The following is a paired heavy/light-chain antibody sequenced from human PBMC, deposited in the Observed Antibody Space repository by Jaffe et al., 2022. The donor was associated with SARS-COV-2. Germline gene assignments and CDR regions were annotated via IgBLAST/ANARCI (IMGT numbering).Light chain of an antibody. Sequence: IVMTQSPDSLAVSLGARATINCKSSETVLYSSNNKNHLGWYQQKPGQPPKLLISWASIRETGVPDRFSGSGSGTDFTLIISSLQAEDVGVYYCQQYFSTPGTFGGGTKVEIK. CDR1: ETVLYSSNNKNH. CDR3: QQYFSTPGT. CDR2: WAS. J-gene: IGKJ4*01. V-gene: IGKV4-1*01.
Heavy chain of an antibody. Sequence: EVQLVQSGGEAKKPGESLTISCKASGYSFTGQWIGWVRQIPGKGLDWMGIVYPKDSDTRYNPSFDGHVIISADKSITTAYLHLSSLKASDTAIYYCATIYRGTYYLVDNWGPGTLVTVSS. V-gene: IGHV5-51*01. CDR1: GYSFTGQW. D-gene: IGHD1-26*01. J-gene: IGHJ4*02. CDR2: VYPKDSDT. CDR3: ATIYRGTYYLVDN.